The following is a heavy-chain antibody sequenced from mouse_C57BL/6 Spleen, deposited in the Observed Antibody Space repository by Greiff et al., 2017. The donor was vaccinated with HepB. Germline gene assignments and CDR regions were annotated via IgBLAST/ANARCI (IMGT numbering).Heavy chain of an antibody. Sequence: EVQLQESGPGLVKPSQSLSLTCSVTGYSITSGYYWNWIRQFPGNKLEWMGYISYDGSNNYNPSLKNRISITRDTSKNQFFLKLNSVTTEDTATYYCARATALFDYWGQGTTLTVSS. D-gene: IGHD1-2*01. CDR1: GYSITSGYY. CDR2: ISYDGSN. J-gene: IGHJ2*01. V-gene: IGHV3-6*01. CDR3: ARATALFDY.